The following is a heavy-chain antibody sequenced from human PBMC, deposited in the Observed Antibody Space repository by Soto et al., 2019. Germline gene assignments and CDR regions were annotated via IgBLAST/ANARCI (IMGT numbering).Heavy chain of an antibody. CDR3: ARIGTTGTYYDAFDL. J-gene: IGHJ3*01. V-gene: IGHV1-2*04. CDR1: GYTFIDYY. CDR2: INPNSGAT. Sequence: QVQLVQSGAEVKKPGASVKVSCKASGYTFIDYYMHWVRQATGQGLEWLGWINPNSGATQYAQKFQAWVTMTRDTSISTAYMELRRLRSDDTAVYYCARIGTTGTYYDAFDLWGQGTMVTVSS. D-gene: IGHD1-7*01.